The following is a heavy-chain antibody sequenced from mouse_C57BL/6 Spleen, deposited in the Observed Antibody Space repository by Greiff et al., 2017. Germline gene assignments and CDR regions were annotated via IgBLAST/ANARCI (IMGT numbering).Heavy chain of an antibody. D-gene: IGHD3-2*02. CDR2: IWGGGST. CDR3: AKHEGSSGYVY. V-gene: IGHV2-9*01. Sequence: QVQLQQSGPGLVAPSQSLSITCTVSGFSLTSYGVDWVRQPPGKGLEWLGVIWGGGSTNYNSALMSRLSISKDNSKSQFFLKMNSLQTDDTAMYCCAKHEGSSGYVYWGQGTLVTVSA. J-gene: IGHJ3*01. CDR1: GFSLTSYG.